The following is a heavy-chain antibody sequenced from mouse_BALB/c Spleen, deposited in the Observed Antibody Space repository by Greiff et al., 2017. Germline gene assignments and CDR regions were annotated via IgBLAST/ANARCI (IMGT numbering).Heavy chain of an antibody. Sequence: VQLQQSGAELARPGASVKLSCKASGYTFTSYWMQWVQQRPGQGLEWIGAIYPGDGDTRYTQKFRGKATLTADKTSSRVYMQLSSMASEDSAVLYYAGDYRRELAYWGQGTLVTVSA. V-gene: IGHV1-87*01. CDR1: GYTFTSYW. D-gene: IGHD2-14*01. J-gene: IGHJ3*01. CDR3: AGDYRRELAY. CDR2: IYPGDGDT.